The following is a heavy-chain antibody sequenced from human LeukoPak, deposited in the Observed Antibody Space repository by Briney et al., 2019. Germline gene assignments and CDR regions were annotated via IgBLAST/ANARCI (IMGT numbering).Heavy chain of an antibody. D-gene: IGHD2-2*01. CDR1: GYTFTNYG. Sequence: ASIKVSCKASGYTFTNYGFSWVRQAPGQGLEWMGWISTYSGNTNYAQQLQGRVTMTSDTSTSTVYMELRSLRSDDTAVYYCARGYCRSTSCHEPPLYGMDVWGQGTTSPSP. V-gene: IGHV1-18*04. CDR3: ARGYCRSTSCHEPPLYGMDV. CDR2: ISTYSGNT. J-gene: IGHJ6*02.